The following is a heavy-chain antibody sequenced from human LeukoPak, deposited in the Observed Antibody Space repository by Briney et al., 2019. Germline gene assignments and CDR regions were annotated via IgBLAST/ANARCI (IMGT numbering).Heavy chain of an antibody. J-gene: IGHJ5*02. CDR1: GGSISGYY. D-gene: IGHD2-2*01. Sequence: PSETLSLTCTVSGGSISGYYWSWIRQPAGRGLEWIGRIYTSGSTTYNPSLKSRVTMSVDTSRNQFSLKLSSVTAADTAVYYCARATSWCVSCFDPWGQGTLVTVSS. CDR3: ARATSWCVSCFDP. CDR2: IYTSGST. V-gene: IGHV4-4*07.